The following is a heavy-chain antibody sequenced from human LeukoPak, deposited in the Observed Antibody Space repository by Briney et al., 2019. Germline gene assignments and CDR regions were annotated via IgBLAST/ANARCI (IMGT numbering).Heavy chain of an antibody. Sequence: GVSLRLSCAASGFTFSSYAMNWVRQAPGKGLEWVSVISGSGDSTYYADSVKGRFTISRDNSKNTVSLQLSSLRVEDTAVYFCAKDREDSAMISGVFDLWGRGTLVTVSS. D-gene: IGHD5-18*01. CDR3: AKDREDSAMISGVFDL. CDR1: GFTFSSYA. V-gene: IGHV3-23*01. J-gene: IGHJ2*01. CDR2: ISGSGDST.